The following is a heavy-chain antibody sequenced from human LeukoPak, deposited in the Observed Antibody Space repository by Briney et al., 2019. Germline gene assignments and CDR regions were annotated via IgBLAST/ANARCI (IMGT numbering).Heavy chain of an antibody. V-gene: IGHV3-23*01. CDR2: ISGSGGSA. J-gene: IGHJ6*02. Sequence: SGGSLRLSRAASGFTFSSYAMSWVRQAPGKGLEWVSAISGSGGSAYYADSVKGRFTISRDNSKNTLYLQMNSLRAEDTAVYYCAKSMVRGVTKGLYGMDVWGQGTTVTVSS. CDR3: AKSMVRGVTKGLYGMDV. CDR1: GFTFSSYA. D-gene: IGHD3-10*01.